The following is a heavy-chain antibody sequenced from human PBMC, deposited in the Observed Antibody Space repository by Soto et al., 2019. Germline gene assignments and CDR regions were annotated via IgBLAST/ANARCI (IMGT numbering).Heavy chain of an antibody. Sequence: PGGSLRLSCAASGFTFRSHAMSWVRQAPGKGLEWVSAISGSGGSTYYADSVKGRFTISRDNSKNTLYLQMNSLRAEDAAVYYCAKNPVGSGYDPNWFDPWGRGTLVTVSS. CDR2: ISGSGGST. D-gene: IGHD5-12*01. V-gene: IGHV3-23*01. CDR1: GFTFRSHA. CDR3: AKNPVGSGYDPNWFDP. J-gene: IGHJ5*02.